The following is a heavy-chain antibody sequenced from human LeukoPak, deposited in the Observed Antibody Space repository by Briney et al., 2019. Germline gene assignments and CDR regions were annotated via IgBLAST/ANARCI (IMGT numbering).Heavy chain of an antibody. V-gene: IGHV3-43D*04. CDR2: ISWDGGST. Sequence: GGSLRLSCAASGFTFDDYAMHWVRQAPGKGLEWVSLISWDGGSTYYADSVKGRFTISRDNSKNSLYLQMNSLRAEDTASCYCAKGSLERRYYYYYMDVWGKGTTVTVSS. D-gene: IGHD1-1*01. CDR3: AKGSLERRYYYYYMDV. CDR1: GFTFDDYA. J-gene: IGHJ6*03.